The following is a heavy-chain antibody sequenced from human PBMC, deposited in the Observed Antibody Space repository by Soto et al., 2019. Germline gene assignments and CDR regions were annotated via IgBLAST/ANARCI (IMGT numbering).Heavy chain of an antibody. CDR1: GGSISSGGSS. Sequence: QLQLQESGSGLVKPSQTLSLTCAVSGGSISSGGSSWSWIRQPPGKGLEWIGYIYHSGSTYYNPSLKSRVTISVDRSKTQCSLKLRSVTAADTAVYYCARAGDSSGPVALGYWGQGTRVTVSS. J-gene: IGHJ4*02. V-gene: IGHV4-30-2*01. D-gene: IGHD6-19*01. CDR3: ARAGDSSGPVALGY. CDR2: IYHSGST.